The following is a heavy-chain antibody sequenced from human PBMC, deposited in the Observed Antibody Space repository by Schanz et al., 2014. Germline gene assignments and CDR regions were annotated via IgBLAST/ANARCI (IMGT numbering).Heavy chain of an antibody. Sequence: VQLVESGGGVVQPGRSLRLSCAASGFTFSSYDMHWVRQATGKGLEWVSAIGTAGDTYYPGSVKGRFTISRENAKNSLYLQMNSLRAGDTAVYYCARGEGGYCSGGSCYEWFDPWGQGTLVTVSS. J-gene: IGHJ5*02. CDR2: IGTAGDT. CDR1: GFTFSSYD. CDR3: ARGEGGYCSGGSCYEWFDP. D-gene: IGHD2-15*01. V-gene: IGHV3-13*01.